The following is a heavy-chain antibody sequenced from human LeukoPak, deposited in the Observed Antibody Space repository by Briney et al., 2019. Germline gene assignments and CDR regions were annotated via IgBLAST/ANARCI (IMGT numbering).Heavy chain of an antibody. CDR1: GFTFDDYA. J-gene: IGHJ3*02. D-gene: IGHD3-16*02. CDR2: ISWNSGSI. V-gene: IGHV3-9*01. CDR3: AKALRKVPLIVDYIGAFDI. Sequence: GRSLRLSCAASGFTFDDYAMHWVRQAPGKGLEWVSGISWNSGSIGYADSVKGRFTISRDNAKNSLYLQMNSLRAEDTALYYCAKALRKVPLIVDYIGAFDIWGQGTMVTVSS.